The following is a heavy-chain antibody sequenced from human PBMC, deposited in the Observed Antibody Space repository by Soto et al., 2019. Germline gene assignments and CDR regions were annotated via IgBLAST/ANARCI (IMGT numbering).Heavy chain of an antibody. V-gene: IGHV3-23*01. Sequence: PGWSLRLSCAASGFTFSSYAMSWVRQAPGKGQEWVSAISGSGGSTYYADNVKGRFTISRDNSKNTLYLQMNSLRAEDTAVYYCAKDPPARSYRPTPYWGQGTLVTVSS. CDR2: ISGSGGST. CDR1: GFTFSSYA. D-gene: IGHD3-16*02. J-gene: IGHJ4*02. CDR3: AKDPPARSYRPTPY.